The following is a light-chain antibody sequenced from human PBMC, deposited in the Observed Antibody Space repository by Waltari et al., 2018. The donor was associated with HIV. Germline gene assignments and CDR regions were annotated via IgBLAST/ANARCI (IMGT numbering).Light chain of an antibody. Sequence: VLTQPPSPYGTPGRRVTISCSGSSSSIGSIYVYWCQQLPGPAPKLLIYSTNRRPSEVPHRFAGSKSRPSASLAISGLRSEDEDDDYCAAWYDSLSGYVFGTGTKLTVL. CDR1: SSSIGSIY. J-gene: IGLJ1*01. CDR2: STN. V-gene: IGLV1-47*02. CDR3: AAWYDSLSGYV.